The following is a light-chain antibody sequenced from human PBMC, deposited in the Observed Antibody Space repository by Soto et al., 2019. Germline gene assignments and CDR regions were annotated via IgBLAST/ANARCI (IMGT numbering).Light chain of an antibody. V-gene: IGLV2-8*01. Sequence: QSALTQPPSASGSPGQSVTISCTGTSSDVGAYNYVSWYQQHAGKAPKLVIYEVTKRPSGVPDRFSGSKSANTASLTVSGLQAEEEDYYYCSSFASSNTWVFGGGTKLTVL. CDR2: EVT. J-gene: IGLJ3*02. CDR1: SSDVGAYNY. CDR3: SSFASSNTWV.